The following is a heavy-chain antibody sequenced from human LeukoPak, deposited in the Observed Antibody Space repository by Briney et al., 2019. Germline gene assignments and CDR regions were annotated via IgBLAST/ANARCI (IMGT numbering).Heavy chain of an antibody. J-gene: IGHJ4*02. D-gene: IGHD2-15*01. V-gene: IGHV3-23*01. CDR2: ISNNGGYT. Sequence: GGSLRLSCAASGFTFSSPAMSWVRQAPGKGLEWVSAISNNGGYTYYADSVQGRFTISRDNSKSTLCPQMNSLRAEDTAVYYCAKQLGYCSDGSCYFPYWGQGTLVTVSS. CDR1: GFTFSSPA. CDR3: AKQLGYCSDGSCYFPY.